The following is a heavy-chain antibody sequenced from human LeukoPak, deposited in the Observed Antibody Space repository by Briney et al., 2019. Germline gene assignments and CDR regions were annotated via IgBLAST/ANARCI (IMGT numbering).Heavy chain of an antibody. D-gene: IGHD5-18*01. J-gene: IGHJ3*02. V-gene: IGHV3-30*03. CDR1: GFTFSSYG. CDR3: ARLRIDTAMVGFAFDI. Sequence: QSGGSLRLSCAASGFTFSSYGMHWVRQAPGKGLEWVAVISYDGSNKYYADSVKGRFTISRDNSKNTLYLQMNSLRAEDTAVYYCARLRIDTAMVGFAFDIWGQGTMVTVSS. CDR2: ISYDGSNK.